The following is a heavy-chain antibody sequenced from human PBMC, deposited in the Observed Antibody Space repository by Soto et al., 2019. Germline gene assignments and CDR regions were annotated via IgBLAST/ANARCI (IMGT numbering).Heavy chain of an antibody. Sequence: GGSLRLSCAASGFTFSSYGMHWVRQAPGKGLEWVAVIWYDGSNKYYADSVKGRFTISRDNSKNTLYLQMNSLRAEDSAVYYCARLIVVVPAAMKPGMDVWGQGTTVTVSS. CDR2: IWYDGSNK. CDR3: ARLIVVVPAAMKPGMDV. J-gene: IGHJ6*02. D-gene: IGHD2-2*01. CDR1: GFTFSSYG. V-gene: IGHV3-33*01.